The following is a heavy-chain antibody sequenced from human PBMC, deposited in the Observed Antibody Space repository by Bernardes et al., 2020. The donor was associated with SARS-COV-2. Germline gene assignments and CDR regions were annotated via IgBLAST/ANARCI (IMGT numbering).Heavy chain of an antibody. V-gene: IGHV3-23*01. D-gene: IGHD6-6*01. CDR3: SKNAKYSSSSMEV. Sequence: GGSLRLSCVASGFTFSNSAMTWVRKVPGKGLELVSASSAIGGSTYYAESVKGRFTISRDNSRNTLYLEMNSLRAEDTAVYYCSKNAKYSSSSMEVWGQGTTFTVS. CDR2: SSAIGGST. CDR1: GFTFSNSA. J-gene: IGHJ6*02.